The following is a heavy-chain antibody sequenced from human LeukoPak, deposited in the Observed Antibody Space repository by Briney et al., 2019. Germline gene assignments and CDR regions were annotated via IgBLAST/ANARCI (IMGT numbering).Heavy chain of an antibody. J-gene: IGHJ4*02. Sequence: GGSLRLSCAASGFTFSSYSMNWVRQAPGKGLEWVSHITASGTAMFYADSVKGRFTISRDNAKNSLYLQMNSLRDEDTAVYYCASGGSYRLDYWGQGTLVTVSS. CDR3: ASGGSYRLDY. CDR1: GFTFSSYS. D-gene: IGHD1-26*01. CDR2: ITASGTAM. V-gene: IGHV3-48*02.